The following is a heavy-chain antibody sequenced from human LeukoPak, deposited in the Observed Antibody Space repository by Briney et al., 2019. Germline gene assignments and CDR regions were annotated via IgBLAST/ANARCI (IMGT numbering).Heavy chain of an antibody. J-gene: IGHJ4*02. Sequence: PGGSLRLSCTASGFSFSGHWMHWARQLPGKGLVWVSRISPTGSTTIYADSVEGRFTVSRDNAKNTLYLQVNNLRAEDTAVYYCARGPNSNWSGLDFWGQGTLLTVSS. V-gene: IGHV3-74*01. CDR3: ARGPNSNWSGLDF. CDR1: GFSFSGHW. CDR2: ISPTGSTT. D-gene: IGHD6-6*01.